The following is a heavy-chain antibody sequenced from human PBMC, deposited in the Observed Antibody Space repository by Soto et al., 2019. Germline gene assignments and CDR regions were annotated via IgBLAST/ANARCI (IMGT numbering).Heavy chain of an antibody. J-gene: IGHJ3*02. CDR2: ISYDGSNK. CDR1: GFTFSSYG. V-gene: IGHV3-30*03. CDR3: AGEGLLALDAFDI. Sequence: QVQLVESGGGVVQPGRALSLSCAASGFTFSSYGMHWVRQAPGKGLEWVAVISYDGSNKYYADSVKGRFTISRDNSKNTLYLQMNSLRAEDTAVYYCAGEGLLALDAFDIWGQGTMVTVSS. D-gene: IGHD3-22*01.